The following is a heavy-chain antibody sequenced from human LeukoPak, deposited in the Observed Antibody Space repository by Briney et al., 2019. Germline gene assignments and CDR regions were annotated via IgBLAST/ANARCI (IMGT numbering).Heavy chain of an antibody. CDR2: IYPGDTDT. CDR3: ARSRSSSFSYGY. D-gene: IGHD6-13*01. CDR1: GYSFTSYL. J-gene: IGHJ4*02. Sequence: GESLKISCQGSGYSFTSYLIGWVRQMPGKGLEWMGIIYPGDTDTRYSPSFQGQVTISADKSISTAYLQWGSLKASDTAMYYCARSRSSSFSYGYWGQGTLVTVSS. V-gene: IGHV5-51*01.